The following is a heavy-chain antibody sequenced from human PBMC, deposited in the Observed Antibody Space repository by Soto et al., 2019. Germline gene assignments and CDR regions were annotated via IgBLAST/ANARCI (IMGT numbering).Heavy chain of an antibody. Sequence: DSVKISCKASGYTVTSYYMHWVRQAPGQGLEWMGIINPSGGSTSYAQKFQGRVTMTRDTSTSTVYMELSSLRSEDTAVYYCARGFITMVRGAPNLYYYYGMDVWGQGTTVTVSS. V-gene: IGHV1-46*03. D-gene: IGHD3-10*01. J-gene: IGHJ6*02. CDR2: INPSGGST. CDR1: GYTVTSYY. CDR3: ARGFITMVRGAPNLYYYYGMDV.